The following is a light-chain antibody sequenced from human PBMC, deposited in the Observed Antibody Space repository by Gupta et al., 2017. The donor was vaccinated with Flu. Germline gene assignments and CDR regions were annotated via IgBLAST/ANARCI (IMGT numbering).Light chain of an antibody. Sequence: GDRVTITCRASQDISSYVAWYQQKSGKVPKLLIYAASSLQSGVPSRFSGSGAGTAFTLTISSLQPEDVATYYCQKYNSAPPAFGGGTKVEIK. CDR2: AAS. CDR3: QKYNSAPPA. CDR1: QDISSY. J-gene: IGKJ4*01. V-gene: IGKV1-27*01.